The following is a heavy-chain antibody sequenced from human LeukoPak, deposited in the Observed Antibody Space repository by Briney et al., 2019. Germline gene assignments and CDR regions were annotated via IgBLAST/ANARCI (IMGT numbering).Heavy chain of an antibody. D-gene: IGHD6-19*01. Sequence: PGGSLSLSCADSGFTFSNAWMSWVRQAPGKGLEWVSGISPSGEITYYIDSVKGRFTISRDNSKNTLYLQMNSLRAEDTAVYYCAKEGYSSGWRHLSYDYYFDYWGQGTLVTVSS. CDR3: AKEGYSSGWRHLSYDYYFDY. J-gene: IGHJ4*02. CDR2: ISPSGEIT. V-gene: IGHV3-23*01. CDR1: GFTFSNAW.